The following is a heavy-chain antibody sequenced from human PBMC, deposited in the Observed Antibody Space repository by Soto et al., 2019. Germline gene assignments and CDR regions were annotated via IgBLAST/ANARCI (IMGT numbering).Heavy chain of an antibody. Sequence: SVKVSCKASGGTCSSYTISWVRQAPGQGLEWMGRIIPILGIANYAQKFQGRVTITADKYTSTAYMELRSLRYEEMAVYYCAREAGSFDYWCKRPLVTSPQ. CDR3: AREAGSFDY. CDR1: GGTCSSYT. J-gene: IGHJ4*02. V-gene: IGHV1-69*04. D-gene: IGHD3-10*01. CDR2: IIPILGIA.